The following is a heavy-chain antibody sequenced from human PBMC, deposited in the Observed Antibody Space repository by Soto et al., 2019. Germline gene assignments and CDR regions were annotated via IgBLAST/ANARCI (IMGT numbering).Heavy chain of an antibody. D-gene: IGHD3-10*01. Sequence: GGSLRLSCAASGFTFSSYAMSWVRQAPGKGLEWVSAISGSGGSTYYADSVKGRFTISRDNSKNTLYLQMHSLRAEDTAVYYFGKDREYGYGPGGFDYGGEGTLATV. CDR1: GFTFSSYA. CDR2: ISGSGGST. J-gene: IGHJ4*02. V-gene: IGHV3-23*01. CDR3: GKDREYGYGPGGFDY.